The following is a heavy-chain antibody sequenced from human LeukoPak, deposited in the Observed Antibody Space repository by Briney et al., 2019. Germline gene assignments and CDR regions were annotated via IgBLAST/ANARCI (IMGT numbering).Heavy chain of an antibody. D-gene: IGHD6-19*01. CDR3: AREGSGHSLDV. V-gene: IGHV4-59*01. CDR1: GGSISGSS. J-gene: IGHJ6*02. Sequence: SETLSLTCTVSGGSISGSSWNWIRQPPGKGLEWIGFMDYSGSPNYNASLESRVTISIDTSKNQFSLKLNSVTAADAAIYFCAREGSGHSLDVWGQGTTVTVSS. CDR2: MDYSGSP.